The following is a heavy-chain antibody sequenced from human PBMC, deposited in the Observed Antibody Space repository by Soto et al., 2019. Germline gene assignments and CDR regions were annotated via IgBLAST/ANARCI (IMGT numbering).Heavy chain of an antibody. D-gene: IGHD5-12*01. CDR1: GYTFSSYG. V-gene: IGHV1-18*01. CDR2: ISAHKDNT. Sequence: QVQMVQSGAEVKKPGASVKVSCKASGYTFSSYGISWVRQAPGQGLEWMGWISAHKDNTNYAEKFQGRVTLTTDTSTRTAYMELRSLRSGDTAVYYCARLYGGTGGYGPVFGDYWGQGTLVTVSS. J-gene: IGHJ4*02. CDR3: ARLYGGTGGYGPVFGDY.